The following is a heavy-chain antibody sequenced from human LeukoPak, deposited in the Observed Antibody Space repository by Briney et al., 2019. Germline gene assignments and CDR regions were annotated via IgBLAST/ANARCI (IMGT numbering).Heavy chain of an antibody. CDR2: IYYSGST. J-gene: IGHJ6*03. CDR3: ARDAPILYYDFWSGYYPWWDYYMDV. V-gene: IGHV4-59*12. D-gene: IGHD3-3*01. CDR1: GGSISSYY. Sequence: SETLSLTCTVSGGSISSYYWSWIRQPPGKGLEWTGYIYYSGSTNYNSSFKSRVTISIDTSKNQFSLRLSSVTAADTAVYYCARDAPILYYDFWSGYYPWWDYYMDVWGKGTTVTVSS.